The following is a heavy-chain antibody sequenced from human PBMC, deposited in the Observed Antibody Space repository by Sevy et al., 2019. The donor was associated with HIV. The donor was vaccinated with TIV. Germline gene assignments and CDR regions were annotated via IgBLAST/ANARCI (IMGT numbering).Heavy chain of an antibody. CDR3: TTYDFWGGYYGDY. D-gene: IGHD3-3*01. J-gene: IGHJ4*02. Sequence: GGSLRLSCAASGFTFSNAWMSWVRQAPGKGLEWVGRIKSKTDGGTTDYAAPVKGRFTISREDSKNTLYLQMNSLKTEDTAVYYCTTYDFWGGYYGDYWGQGTLVTVSS. CDR2: IKSKTDGGTT. V-gene: IGHV3-15*01. CDR1: GFTFSNAW.